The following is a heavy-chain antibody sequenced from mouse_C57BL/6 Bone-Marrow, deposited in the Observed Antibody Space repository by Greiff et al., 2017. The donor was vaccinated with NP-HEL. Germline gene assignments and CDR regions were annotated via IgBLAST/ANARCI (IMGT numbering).Heavy chain of an antibody. CDR3: ARISYRLARDY. CDR2: IDPSDSYT. CDR1: GYTFTSYW. D-gene: IGHD1-1*01. J-gene: IGHJ4*01. V-gene: IGHV1-59*01. Sequence: QVQLQQPGAELVRPGTSVKLSCKASGYTFTSYWMHWVKQRPGQGLEWIGVIDPSDSYTNYNQKFKGKATLTVDTSSSTAYMQLSSLTSEDSAVYYCARISYRLARDYWGQGTSVTVSS.